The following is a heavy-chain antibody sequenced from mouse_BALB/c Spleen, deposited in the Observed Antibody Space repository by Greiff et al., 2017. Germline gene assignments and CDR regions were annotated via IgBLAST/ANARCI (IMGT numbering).Heavy chain of an antibody. V-gene: IGHV5-6-5*01. Sequence: DVKLVESGGGLVKPGGSLKLSCAASGFTFSSYAMSWVRQTPEKRLEWVASISSGGSTYYPDSVKGRFTISRDNARNILYLQMSSLRSEDTAMYYCARGGSSGAMDYWGQGTSVTVSS. CDR1: GFTFSSYA. D-gene: IGHD1-1*01. J-gene: IGHJ4*01. CDR2: ISSGGST. CDR3: ARGGSSGAMDY.